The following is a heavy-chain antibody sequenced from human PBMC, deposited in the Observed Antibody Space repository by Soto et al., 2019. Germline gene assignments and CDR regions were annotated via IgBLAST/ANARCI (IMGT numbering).Heavy chain of an antibody. CDR2: INHSGST. D-gene: IGHD3-22*01. CDR1: GGSFSGYY. CDR3: ARGAPMIVVVKPHGRYYGMDV. J-gene: IGHJ6*02. V-gene: IGHV4-34*01. Sequence: QVQLQQWGAGLLKPSETLSLTCAVYGGSFSGYYWSWIRQPPGKGLEWIGEINHSGSTNYNPSLKSRVTISVDTSKNQFSLKLSSVTAADTAVYYCARGAPMIVVVKPHGRYYGMDVWGQGTTVTVSS.